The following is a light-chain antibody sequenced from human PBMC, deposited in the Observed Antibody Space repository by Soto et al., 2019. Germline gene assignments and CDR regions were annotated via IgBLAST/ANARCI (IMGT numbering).Light chain of an antibody. Sequence: EIVLTQFPATLSLSPGERATLSCRASQSVSSYLAWYQQKPGQAPRLLIYDASNRATGIPARFSGSGSGTDFTLTISGLEPEDFAVYYCQQRSNWPLTFGGGTKVDIK. CDR1: QSVSSY. CDR3: QQRSNWPLT. V-gene: IGKV3-11*01. J-gene: IGKJ4*01. CDR2: DAS.